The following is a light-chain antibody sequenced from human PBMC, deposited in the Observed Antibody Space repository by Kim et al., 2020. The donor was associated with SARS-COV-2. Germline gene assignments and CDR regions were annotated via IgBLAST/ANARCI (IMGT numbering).Light chain of an antibody. CDR3: QTWDTGIRV. Sequence: SVKLTCILTSGHSTYAIALHQQQPEKGPRFLMKLNSDGSHRKGDGIPDRFSGSSSGTERYLTISSLQAEDEADYYCQTWDTGIRVFGGGTKVTVL. V-gene: IGLV4-69*01. J-gene: IGLJ3*02. CDR2: LNSDGSH. CDR1: SGHSTYA.